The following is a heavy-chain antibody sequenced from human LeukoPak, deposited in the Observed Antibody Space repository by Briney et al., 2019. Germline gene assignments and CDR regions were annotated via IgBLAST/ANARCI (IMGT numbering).Heavy chain of an antibody. J-gene: IGHJ4*02. Sequence: PGGSLRLSCAASGFTFSSYAMHWVRQAPGKGLEWVAVISYDGSNKYYADSVKSRFTISRDNSKNTLYLQMNSLRAEDTAVYYCARARTAAGTHWDYWGQGTLVTVSS. CDR1: GFTFSSYA. D-gene: IGHD6-13*01. CDR2: ISYDGSNK. CDR3: ARARTAAGTHWDY. V-gene: IGHV3-30*04.